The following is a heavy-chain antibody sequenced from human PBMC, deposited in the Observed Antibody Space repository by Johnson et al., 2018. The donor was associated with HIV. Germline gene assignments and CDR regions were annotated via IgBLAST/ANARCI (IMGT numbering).Heavy chain of an antibody. CDR3: TQAIFGVIVHAFDI. J-gene: IGHJ3*02. V-gene: IGHV3-15*04. D-gene: IGHD3-3*01. CDR1: GFTFSHAW. Sequence: VQLVESGGGLVKPGGSLRLSCAASGFTFSHAWMSWVRQAPGKGLEWVGHIESKADGGAADYAAPLEGRFTISRDDSKSTLYLQMNSLKTEDTAVYYCTQAIFGVIVHAFDIWGQGTMVTVSS. CDR2: IESKADGGAA.